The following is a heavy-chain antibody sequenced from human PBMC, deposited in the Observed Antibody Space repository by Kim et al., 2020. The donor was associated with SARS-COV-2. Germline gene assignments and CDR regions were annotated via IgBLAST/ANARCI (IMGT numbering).Heavy chain of an antibody. D-gene: IGHD2-2*01. CDR3: ARGDIVVVPAADFDY. Sequence: DSVKGRFTISRDNSKNTLYLQMNSLRAEDTAVYYCARGDIVVVPAADFDYWGQGTLVTVSS. V-gene: IGHV3-23*01. J-gene: IGHJ4*02.